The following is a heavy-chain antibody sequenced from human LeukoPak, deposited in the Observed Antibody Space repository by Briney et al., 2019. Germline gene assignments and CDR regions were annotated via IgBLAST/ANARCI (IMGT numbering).Heavy chain of an antibody. CDR2: IIPIFGTA. J-gene: IGHJ3*02. CDR3: ARVKQRLVPSDAFDI. D-gene: IGHD6-13*01. CDR1: GGTFSSYA. V-gene: IGHV1-69*13. Sequence: SVKVSCKASGGTFSSYAISWVRQAPGQGLEWMGGIIPIFGTANYAQKFQGRVTITADESTSTAYMELSSLRSEDTAVYYCARVKQRLVPSDAFDIWGQGTMVTVSS.